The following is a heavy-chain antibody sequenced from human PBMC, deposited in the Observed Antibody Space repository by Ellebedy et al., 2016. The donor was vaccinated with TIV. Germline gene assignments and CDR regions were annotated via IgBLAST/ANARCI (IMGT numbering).Heavy chain of an antibody. CDR3: ARRVGGCDYSWFDP. J-gene: IGHJ5*02. D-gene: IGHD2-15*01. Sequence: MPSETLSLTCTVSGGSISSSSYYWGWIRRPPGKGLEWIGSAYFSGRTNYNASLKSRVTLAVDTAKNQFSLKMTSVTAADTAVYYCARRVGGCDYSWFDPWGQGILVTVSS. V-gene: IGHV4-39*01. CDR2: AYFSGRT. CDR1: GGSISSSSYY.